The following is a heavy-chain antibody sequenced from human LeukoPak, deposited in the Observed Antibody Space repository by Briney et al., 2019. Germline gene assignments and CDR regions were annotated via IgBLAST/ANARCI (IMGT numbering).Heavy chain of an antibody. Sequence: GGSLRLSCAASGFTFSSYDMHWVRQAIGKGLEWVSAIGTAGDTYYPGSVKGRFTISRENAKNSLYLQMNSLRAGDTAVYYCARRSSGYYHDAFDIWGQGTMVTVSS. V-gene: IGHV3-13*01. D-gene: IGHD3-22*01. CDR2: IGTAGDT. J-gene: IGHJ3*02. CDR3: ARRSSGYYHDAFDI. CDR1: GFTFSSYD.